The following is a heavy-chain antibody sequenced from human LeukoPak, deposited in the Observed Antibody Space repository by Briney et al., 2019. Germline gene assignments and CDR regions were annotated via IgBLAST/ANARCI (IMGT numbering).Heavy chain of an antibody. CDR3: ARDGYSSSWPKNWFDP. D-gene: IGHD6-13*01. CDR2: IYVDGNT. V-gene: IGHV3-66*01. J-gene: IGHJ5*02. CDR1: GFNVNNNY. Sequence: GGSPRLSCAASGFNVNNNYMSWVRQAPGKGLEWVSVIYVDGNTYYRDSVKGRFSISRDNSKNTLYLQMNSLRAEDTAVYYCARDGYSSSWPKNWFDPWGQGTLVTVSS.